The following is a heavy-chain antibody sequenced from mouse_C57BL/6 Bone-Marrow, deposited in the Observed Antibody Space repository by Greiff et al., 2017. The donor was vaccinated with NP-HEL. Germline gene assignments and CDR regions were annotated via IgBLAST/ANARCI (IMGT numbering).Heavy chain of an antibody. CDR3: ARDTVGAHWYFDV. CDR1: GYTFTSYW. V-gene: IGHV1-69*01. D-gene: IGHD1-1*01. CDR2: IDPSDSNT. Sequence: QVQLQQPGAELVKPGASVKLSCKASGYTFTSYWMHWVKQRPGQGLEWIGEIDPSDSNTNYNQKFKGKSTLTVDKSSSTAYMQLSSLTSEDSAVYFCARDTVGAHWYFDVWGRGTTVTVSS. J-gene: IGHJ1*03.